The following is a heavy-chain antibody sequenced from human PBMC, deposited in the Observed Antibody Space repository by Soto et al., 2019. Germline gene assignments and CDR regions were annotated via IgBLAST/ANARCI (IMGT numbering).Heavy chain of an antibody. J-gene: IGHJ1*01. CDR1: GGSISSGDYY. CDR2: IYYSGST. D-gene: IGHD4-4*01. V-gene: IGHV4-30-4*01. CDR3: ARAYGNPPQYCPH. Sequence: QVQLQESGPGLVKPSQTLSLTCTVSGGSISSGDYYRSWIRQPPGKGLEWIGYIYYSGSTYYNPTLKSRLTISVDTSKQQFSLKLSSVTAADTAVYYCARAYGNPPQYCPHWGQGTLVTVSP.